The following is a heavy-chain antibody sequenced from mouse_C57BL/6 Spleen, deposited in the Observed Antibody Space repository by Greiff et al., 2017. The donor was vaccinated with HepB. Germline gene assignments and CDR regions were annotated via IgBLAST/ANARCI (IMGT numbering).Heavy chain of an antibody. J-gene: IGHJ2*01. CDR1: GFTFSNYW. D-gene: IGHD2-3*01. CDR2: IRLKSDNYAT. V-gene: IGHV6-3*01. CDR3: TVYDGYYVG. Sequence: EVKLMESGGGLVQPGGSMKLSCVASGFTFSNYWMNWVRQSPEKGLEWVAQIRLKSDNYATHYAESVKGRFTISRDDSKSIVYLQMNNLRAEDTGIYYCTVYDGYYVGWGQGTTLTVSS.